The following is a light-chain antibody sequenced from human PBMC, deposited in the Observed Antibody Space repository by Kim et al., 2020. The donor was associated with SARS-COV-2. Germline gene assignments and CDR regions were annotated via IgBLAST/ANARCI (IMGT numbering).Light chain of an antibody. CDR1: SLRSYY. CDR2: GKN. V-gene: IGLV3-19*01. Sequence: SSELTQDPAVSVALGQTVRITRQGDSLRSYYATWYQQKPGQAPKVVIYGKNNRPSGIPDRFSGSSSGNTAYLTITGTQAGDEADYYCNSRDSNDYVVFGG. J-gene: IGLJ2*01. CDR3: NSRDSNDYVV.